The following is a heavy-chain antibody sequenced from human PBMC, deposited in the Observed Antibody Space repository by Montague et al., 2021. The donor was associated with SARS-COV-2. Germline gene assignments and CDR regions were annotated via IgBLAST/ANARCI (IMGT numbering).Heavy chain of an antibody. CDR2: IYYSGST. J-gene: IGHJ5*02. CDR1: GGSISSSSYY. CDR3: ARHGVFWAEAAGSVDP. V-gene: IGHV4-39*01. Sequence: SETLSLTCTVSGGSISSSSYYWGWIRQPPGKELEWVGSIYYSGSTHYXXXVKSRVTTSVDPSKNQFSLKLRSVTAADTAVYYCARHGVFWAEAAGSVDPWGQGTLVTVSS. D-gene: IGHD6-13*01.